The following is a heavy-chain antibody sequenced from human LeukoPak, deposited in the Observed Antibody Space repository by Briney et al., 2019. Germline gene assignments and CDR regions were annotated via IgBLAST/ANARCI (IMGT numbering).Heavy chain of an antibody. CDR1: GYTFTGYY. J-gene: IGHJ5*02. Sequence: ASVKVSCKASGYTFTGYYMHWVRQAPGQGLEWMGWINPNSGGTNYAQKFQGRVTMTRGTSLSTAYMELTRLRSDDTAVYYCARDRGEPFGGDTPYNWFDPWGQGTLVTVSS. CDR3: ARDRGEPFGGDTPYNWFDP. V-gene: IGHV1-2*02. D-gene: IGHD3-16*01. CDR2: INPNSGGT.